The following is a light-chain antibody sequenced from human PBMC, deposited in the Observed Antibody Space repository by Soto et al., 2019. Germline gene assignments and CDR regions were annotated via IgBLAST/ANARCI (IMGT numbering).Light chain of an antibody. V-gene: IGKV3-15*01. J-gene: IGKJ1*01. Sequence: EIVRTQSPATLSVSPGERATLSCRASQSVSSNLAWYQQKPGQAPRLPIYGASTSATVIPAGFSGSGSGTQFTRPIRSLQSDDFAVNYCQQYHSWPPTFGQGTTLDIK. CDR1: QSVSSN. CDR2: GAS. CDR3: QQYHSWPPT.